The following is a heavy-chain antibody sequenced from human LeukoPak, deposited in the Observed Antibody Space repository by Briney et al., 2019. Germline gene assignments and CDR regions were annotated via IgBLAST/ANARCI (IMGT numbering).Heavy chain of an antibody. J-gene: IGHJ4*02. V-gene: IGHV3-11*01. CDR2: ISSSGSTI. Sequence: GGSLRLSCAASGFTFSDYYMSWIRQAPGKGLEWVSYISSSGSTIYYADSVKGRFTISRDNSKNTVYLQMNSLRAEDTAVYYCAKGGDSSGYYCDYWGQGTLVTVSS. CDR3: AKGGDSSGYYCDY. CDR1: GFTFSDYY. D-gene: IGHD3-22*01.